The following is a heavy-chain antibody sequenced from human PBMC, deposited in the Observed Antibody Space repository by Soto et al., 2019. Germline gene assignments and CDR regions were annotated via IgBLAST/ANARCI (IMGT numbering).Heavy chain of an antibody. J-gene: IGHJ6*02. CDR3: ATAIAVARTYYYNGMDV. CDR1: GDSVSSNSAA. D-gene: IGHD6-19*01. Sequence: SQTLSLTCAISGDSVSSNSAAWNWIRQSPSRGLEWLGRTYYRSKWYNDYAVSVKSRITINPDTSKNQFSLQLNSVTPEDTAVYYCATAIAVARTYYYNGMDVWGQGTMVTVSS. CDR2: TYYRSKWYN. V-gene: IGHV6-1*01.